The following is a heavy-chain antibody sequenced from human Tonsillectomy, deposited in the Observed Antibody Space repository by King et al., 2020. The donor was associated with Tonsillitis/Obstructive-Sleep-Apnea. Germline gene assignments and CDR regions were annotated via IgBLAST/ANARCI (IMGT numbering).Heavy chain of an antibody. J-gene: IGHJ4*02. CDR1: YY. V-gene: IGHV4-59*01. CDR3: ARWGFMFVGVWWVYSFDF. Sequence: YYWSWIRQPPGKGLEWIGYIYYSGSTNYNPSLKSRVNISVVTSKNQFTLKLISVTAADTAVYYCARWGFMFVGVWWVYSFDFCGQGILVTVSS. D-gene: IGHD3-10*02. CDR2: IYYSGST.